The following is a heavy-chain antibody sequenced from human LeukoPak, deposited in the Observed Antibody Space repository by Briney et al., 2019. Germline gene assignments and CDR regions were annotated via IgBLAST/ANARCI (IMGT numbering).Heavy chain of an antibody. CDR2: IIPILGLA. Sequence: GASVKVSCKASGGTFSSYAISWVRQAPGQGLEWMGRIIPILGLANYAQKFQGRVTITADKSTSTAYMELSSLRSEDTAVYYCEVAYCSGGSCYSFDYWGQGTLVTVSS. V-gene: IGHV1-69*04. CDR1: GGTFSSYA. CDR3: EVAYCSGGSCYSFDY. D-gene: IGHD2-15*01. J-gene: IGHJ4*02.